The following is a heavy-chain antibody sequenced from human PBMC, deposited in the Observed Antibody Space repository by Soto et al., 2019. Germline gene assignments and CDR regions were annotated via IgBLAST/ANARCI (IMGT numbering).Heavy chain of an antibody. CDR1: GGPISGDYY. CDR3: VREGVGVDSSGYPSRYFDF. J-gene: IGHJ4*02. CDR2: IFYSGST. Sequence: QVQLQESGPRLVRPSETLSLTCNVSGGPISGDYYWTWIRQPPGKGLEWIGYIFYSGSTYYNPSLKSRVTMSVDSSNNQFSLRLSSVTAADTAVYYCVREGVGVDSSGYPSRYFDFWGQGILVTVSS. D-gene: IGHD3-22*01. V-gene: IGHV4-30-4*01.